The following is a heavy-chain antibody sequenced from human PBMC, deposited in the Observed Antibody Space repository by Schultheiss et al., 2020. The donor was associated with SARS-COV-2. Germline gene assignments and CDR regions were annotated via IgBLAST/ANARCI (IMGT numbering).Heavy chain of an antibody. D-gene: IGHD1-26*01. CDR1: GGSISSGGYY. Sequence: SETLSLTCTVSGGSISSGGYYWSWIRQHPGKGLEWIGYIYYSGSTYYNPSLKSRVTISVDTSKNQFSLKLSSVTAADTAVYYCARGHRREYYYYGMDVWGQGTTVTVSS. CDR2: IYYSGST. J-gene: IGHJ6*02. CDR3: ARGHRREYYYYGMDV. V-gene: IGHV4-31*03.